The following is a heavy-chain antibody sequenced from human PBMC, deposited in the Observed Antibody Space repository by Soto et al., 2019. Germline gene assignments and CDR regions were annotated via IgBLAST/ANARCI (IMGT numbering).Heavy chain of an antibody. CDR2: ISGSGGST. J-gene: IGHJ3*02. V-gene: IGHV3-23*01. D-gene: IGHD6-13*01. Sequence: GESLKISCAASGFTFSSYAMSWVRQAPGKGLEWVSAISGSGGSTYYADSVKGRFTISRDNSKNTLYLQMNSLRAEDTAVYYCAKALTLTGYSSSWLAFDIWGQGTMVTVSS. CDR3: AKALTLTGYSSSWLAFDI. CDR1: GFTFSSYA.